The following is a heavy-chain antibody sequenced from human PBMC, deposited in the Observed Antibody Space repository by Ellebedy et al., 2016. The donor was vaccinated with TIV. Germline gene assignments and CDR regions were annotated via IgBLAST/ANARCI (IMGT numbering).Heavy chain of an antibody. CDR2: ISSDGRST. CDR1: GFTFSTYW. Sequence: GESLKISCAASGFTFSTYWMHWVRQAPGKGLVWVSRISSDGRSTTYADSVKGRFTISRDNAKNTLYLQMNSLRAEDTAVYYCAREAVTFDCWGRGTLVTVSS. CDR3: AREAVTFDC. V-gene: IGHV3-74*01. D-gene: IGHD4-17*01. J-gene: IGHJ4*02.